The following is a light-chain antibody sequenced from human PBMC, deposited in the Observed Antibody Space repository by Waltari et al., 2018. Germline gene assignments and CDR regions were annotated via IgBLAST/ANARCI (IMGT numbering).Light chain of an antibody. J-gene: IGLJ2*01. Sequence: QSVFTQPPSVSAAPGQKVTISCSGSSPHIGTYFVSWYHQLPGATPKLLIYDNNKRPSGIPDRFSASKSGTSATLDITGLQIGDEADYYCATWDNSLTAVVFGGGTKLTVL. CDR1: SPHIGTYF. CDR2: DNN. V-gene: IGLV1-51*01. CDR3: ATWDNSLTAVV.